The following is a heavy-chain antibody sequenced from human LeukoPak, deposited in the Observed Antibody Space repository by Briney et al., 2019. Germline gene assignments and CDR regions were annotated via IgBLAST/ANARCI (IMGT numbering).Heavy chain of an antibody. CDR2: ISPYNGNT. V-gene: IGHV1-18*01. D-gene: IGHD3-22*01. CDR1: GYTFSTYG. Sequence: ASVKVSCKTSGYTFSTYGVNWVRQAPGQGLEWMGWISPYNGNTNYAQRFQGRVTMTTDTSTSTAYMELRSLRSDDTAVYYCARDRTYDSSGYYRLDGFDIWGQGTMVTVSS. CDR3: ARDRTYDSSGYYRLDGFDI. J-gene: IGHJ3*02.